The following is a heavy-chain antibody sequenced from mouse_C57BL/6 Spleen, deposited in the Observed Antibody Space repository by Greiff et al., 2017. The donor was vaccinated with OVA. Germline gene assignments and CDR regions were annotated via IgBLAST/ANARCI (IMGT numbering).Heavy chain of an antibody. CDR3: AMWRSGPAWFDY. V-gene: IGHV1-50*01. J-gene: IGHJ3*01. CDR1: GYTFTSYW. CDR2: IDPSDSYT. Sequence: VQLQQPGAELVKPGASVKLSCKASGYTFTSYWMQWVKQRPGQGLEWIGEIDPSDSYTNYNQKFKGKATLTVDTSSSTAYMQLSSLTSEDSAFDYCAMWRSGPAWFDYWGQGTLVTVSA.